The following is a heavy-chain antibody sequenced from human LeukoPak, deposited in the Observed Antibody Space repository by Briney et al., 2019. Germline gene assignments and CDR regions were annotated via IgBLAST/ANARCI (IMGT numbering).Heavy chain of an antibody. V-gene: IGHV4-34*01. CDR2: SNHSGST. CDR1: GGSFSGYY. Sequence: SETLSLTCAVYGGSFSGYYWSWIRQPPGKGLEWIGESNHSGSTNYNPSLKSRVTISVDTSKNQFSLKLSSVTAADTAVYYCARGRTYRSSSWFDPWGQGTLVTVSS. D-gene: IGHD6-6*01. J-gene: IGHJ5*02. CDR3: ARGRTYRSSSWFDP.